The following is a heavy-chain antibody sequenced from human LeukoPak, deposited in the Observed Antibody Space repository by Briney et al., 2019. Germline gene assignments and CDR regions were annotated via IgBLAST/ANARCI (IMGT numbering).Heavy chain of an antibody. CDR1: GYSFTNYW. D-gene: IGHD3-22*01. J-gene: IGHJ4*02. CDR2: IYPGDSDT. Sequence: GESLKISCKGSGYSFTNYWIGWVRQMPGKGLEWMGIIYPGDSDTRYSPSFQGQVTTSADKSISTAYLQWSSLKASDSAMYYCVRRDSGYYYVYDYWGQGTLVTVSS. V-gene: IGHV5-51*01. CDR3: VRRDSGYYYVYDY.